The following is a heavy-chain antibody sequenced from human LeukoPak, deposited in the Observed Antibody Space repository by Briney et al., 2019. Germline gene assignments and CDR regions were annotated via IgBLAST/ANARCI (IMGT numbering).Heavy chain of an antibody. D-gene: IGHD4/OR15-4a*01. J-gene: IGHJ4*02. V-gene: IGHV4-39*07. CDR3: ARESFEEPGTMDH. Sequence: SETLSLTCTVSGDSISSSFYYWGWIRQPPGKGLEWIGSIYYGGGTHYNPSLKSRATIFLDTSMNQFSLRLTSVTAADTALYFCARESFEEPGTMDHWGQGTLVTVSS. CDR1: GDSISSSFYY. CDR2: IYYGGGT.